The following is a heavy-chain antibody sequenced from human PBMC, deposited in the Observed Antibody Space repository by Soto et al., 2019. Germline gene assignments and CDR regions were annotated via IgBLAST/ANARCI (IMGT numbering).Heavy chain of an antibody. CDR1: GGSISSGGYS. Sequence: QLQLQESGSGLVKPSQTLSLTCAVSGGSISSGGYSWSWIRQPPGKGLEWIGYISHSGSTYYNPALKSRVTITVDRPTSQFSLKLSSVTAADTAVYYCARWFDRWGQGTLVTVSS. CDR2: ISHSGST. J-gene: IGHJ5*02. CDR3: ARWFDR. V-gene: IGHV4-30-2*01.